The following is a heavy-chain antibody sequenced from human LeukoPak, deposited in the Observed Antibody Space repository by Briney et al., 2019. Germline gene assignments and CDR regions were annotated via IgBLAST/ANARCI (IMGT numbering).Heavy chain of an antibody. Sequence: PGGSLRLSCAASGFTFSSYGMHWVRQAPGKGLEWVAVISYDGSNKYYADSVKGRFTISRDNSKNTLYLQMNSLRAKDTAVYYYAKGTTVTTRDAFDIWGQGTMVTVSS. CDR3: AKGTTVTTRDAFDI. CDR2: ISYDGSNK. CDR1: GFTFSSYG. D-gene: IGHD4-17*01. J-gene: IGHJ3*02. V-gene: IGHV3-30*18.